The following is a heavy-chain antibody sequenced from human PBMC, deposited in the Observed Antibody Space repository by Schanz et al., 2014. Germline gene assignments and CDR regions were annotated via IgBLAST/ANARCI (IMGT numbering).Heavy chain of an antibody. J-gene: IGHJ4*02. D-gene: IGHD3-10*01. CDR2: ISNSGYTI. V-gene: IGHV3-11*04. CDR3: AVLGGFGELPLDY. CDR1: GFTFSDYC. Sequence: QVQLVESGGGLVKPGGSLRLSCAASGFTFSDYCMVWIRQAPGKGLEWVSYISNSGYTIYYADSVKGRFTISRDNSKNTLYLQMNSLRAEDTAVYYCAVLGGFGELPLDYRGQGTLVTVSS.